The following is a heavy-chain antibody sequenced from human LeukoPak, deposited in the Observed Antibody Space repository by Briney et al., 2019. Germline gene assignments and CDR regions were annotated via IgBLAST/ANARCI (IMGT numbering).Heavy chain of an antibody. CDR1: GDSISSCSYY. D-gene: IGHD3-10*01. V-gene: IGHV4-39*01. J-gene: IGHJ6*03. Sequence: SETLSLTCTVSGDSISSCSYYWGWIRQPPGEGLEWIGSIYCSGDNYYNPSLESRVTISVDTSKIQFSLMLSSVTAADTAVYYCARVLWFGESKKGYSYYMDVWGKGPTVTVSS. CDR3: ARVLWFGESKKGYSYYMDV. CDR2: IYCSGDN.